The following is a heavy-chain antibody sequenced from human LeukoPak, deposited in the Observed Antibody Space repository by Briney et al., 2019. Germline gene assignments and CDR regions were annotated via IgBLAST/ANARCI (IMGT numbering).Heavy chain of an antibody. CDR1: GFTFSNAW. CDR3: TTDHMNYYDSISDSFFDY. Sequence: PGGSLRLSCAASGFTFSNAWMSWVRQAPGKGLEWVGRIKSKTDGGTTDYAAHVKGRFTISRDDSKNTLYLQMNSLKTEDTAVYYCTTDHMNYYDSISDSFFDYWGQGTLVTVSS. CDR2: IKSKTDGGTT. V-gene: IGHV3-15*01. D-gene: IGHD3-22*01. J-gene: IGHJ4*02.